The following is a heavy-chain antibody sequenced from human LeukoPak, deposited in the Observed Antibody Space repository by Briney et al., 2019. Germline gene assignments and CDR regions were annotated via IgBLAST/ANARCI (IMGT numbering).Heavy chain of an antibody. CDR2: INHSGGA. CDR1: GGSISSYY. CDR3: ARGQGTVTTH. D-gene: IGHD4-17*01. Sequence: SETLSLTCTVSGGSISSYYWTWIRQPPGKGLEWIGEINHSGGANYNPSRKSRVTISLDTSKNQFSLKLSSVTAADTALYYCARGQGTVTTHWGQGTLVTVSS. J-gene: IGHJ4*02. V-gene: IGHV4-34*01.